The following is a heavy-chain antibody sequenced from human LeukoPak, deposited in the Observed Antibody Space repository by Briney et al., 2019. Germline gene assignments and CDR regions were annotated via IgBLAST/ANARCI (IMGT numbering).Heavy chain of an antibody. CDR3: ARVRYGDYERGKDYYYMDV. J-gene: IGHJ6*03. D-gene: IGHD4-17*01. V-gene: IGHV3-11*04. Sequence: PGGSLRLSCAASGFIFRDYYMRWIRQAPGKGLEWVSYISSSGSTIYYAASVKGRFTISRDNAKNSLYLQMNSLRAEDTAVYYCARVRYGDYERGKDYYYMDVWGKGTTVTVS. CDR2: ISSSGSTI. CDR1: GFIFRDYY.